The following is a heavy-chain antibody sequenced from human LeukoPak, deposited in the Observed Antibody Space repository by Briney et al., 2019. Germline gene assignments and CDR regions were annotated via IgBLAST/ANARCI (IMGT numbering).Heavy chain of an antibody. V-gene: IGHV3-21*01. D-gene: IGHD1-26*01. J-gene: IGHJ4*02. CDR2: ISSSSNYI. Sequence: GGSLRLSCAASGVTFSSYTMNWVRQAPGKGLEWDSSISSSSNYIYYADSVKGRFTISRDNAKNSLYLQMNSLRAEDTAVYYCARDAPLPDFWGQGTLVTVSS. CDR3: ARDAPLPDF. CDR1: GVTFSSYT.